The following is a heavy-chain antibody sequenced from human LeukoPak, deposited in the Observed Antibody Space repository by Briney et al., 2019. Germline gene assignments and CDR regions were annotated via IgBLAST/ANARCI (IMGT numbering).Heavy chain of an antibody. CDR3: ARALVRGVIDY. CDR1: GGSISSASYY. D-gene: IGHD3-10*01. CDR2: ISTSRST. V-gene: IGHV4-61*02. Sequence: KPSETLSLTCTVSGGSISSASYYWSWIRQPAGKGLEWIGRISTSRSTNYNPSLKSRVTISVDTSKNQFSLKLSSVTAADTAVYYCARALVRGVIDYWGQGTLVTVSS. J-gene: IGHJ4*02.